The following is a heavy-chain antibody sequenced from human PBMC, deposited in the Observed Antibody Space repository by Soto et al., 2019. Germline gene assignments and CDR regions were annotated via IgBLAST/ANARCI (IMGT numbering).Heavy chain of an antibody. CDR2: IIPIFGTA. Sequence: SVKVSCKASGGTFSSYAISWVRQAPGQGLEWMGGIIPIFGTANYAQKFQGRVTITEDESTSTAYMELSSLRSKDTAVYYCARVNPPMSDAFYIWGQETMVTVSS. J-gene: IGHJ3*02. CDR1: GGTFSSYA. CDR3: ARVNPPMSDAFYI. V-gene: IGHV1-69*13.